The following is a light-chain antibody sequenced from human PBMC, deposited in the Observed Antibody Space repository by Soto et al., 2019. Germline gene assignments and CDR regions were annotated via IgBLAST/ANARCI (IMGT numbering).Light chain of an antibody. CDR1: QSVSSY. Sequence: PATLSLSPGERATLSCRASQSVSSYLAWYQQKPGQAPRLLIYDASNRATGIPARFSGSRSGAEFTLTINSLQSEDFAVYYCQPYNNWPLTFGGGTKVDIK. CDR3: QPYNNWPLT. J-gene: IGKJ4*01. CDR2: DAS. V-gene: IGKV3D-15*01.